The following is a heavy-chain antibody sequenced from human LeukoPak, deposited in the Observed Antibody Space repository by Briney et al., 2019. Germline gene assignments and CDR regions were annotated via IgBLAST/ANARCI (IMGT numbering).Heavy chain of an antibody. CDR2: ITRPGTTI. D-gene: IGHD6-19*01. CDR3: AKAPRIAVAGTLGY. CDR1: GFTFSSYG. J-gene: IGHJ4*02. V-gene: IGHV3-48*01. Sequence: GGSLRLSCAASGFTFSSYGMHWVRQAPGKGLEWVSHITRPGTTIYYAESVRGRFSISRDNAKNSLYLQMNSLRAEDTAVYYCAKAPRIAVAGTLGYWGQGTLVTVSS.